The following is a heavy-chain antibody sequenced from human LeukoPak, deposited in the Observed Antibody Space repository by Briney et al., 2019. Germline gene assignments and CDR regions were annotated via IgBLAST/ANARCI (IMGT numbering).Heavy chain of an antibody. Sequence: GGSLRLSCAASGFTFSSYWMHWVRQAPGKGLVWVSRINSDGSSTSYADSVKGRFTISRDNAKNTLYLQMNSLRAEDTAVYYCARGPYSSSWYGVATDYWGQGTLVTVSS. D-gene: IGHD6-13*01. CDR1: GFTFSSYW. CDR3: ARGPYSSSWYGVATDY. J-gene: IGHJ4*02. CDR2: INSDGSST. V-gene: IGHV3-74*01.